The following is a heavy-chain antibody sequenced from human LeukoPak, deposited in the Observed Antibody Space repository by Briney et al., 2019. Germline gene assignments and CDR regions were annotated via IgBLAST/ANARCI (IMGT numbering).Heavy chain of an antibody. V-gene: IGHV3-74*01. D-gene: IGHD2-15*01. CDR3: AREYVVILGNYYNYYGMDV. J-gene: IGHJ6*02. CDR2: INSDGRST. Sequence: GGSLRLSCAASGFXPSNYWMHWVREAPGKGLLWVSRINSDGRSTRYADSVKGRFTTSRDNAKNTLSLQMNSLRAEDTAVYYCAREYVVILGNYYNYYGMDVWGQGTTVTVSS. CDR1: GFXPSNYW.